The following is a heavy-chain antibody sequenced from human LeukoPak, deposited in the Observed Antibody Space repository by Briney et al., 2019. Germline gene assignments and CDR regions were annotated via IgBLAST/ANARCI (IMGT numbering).Heavy chain of an antibody. J-gene: IGHJ5*02. CDR2: IIPVFGTS. Sequence: GASVKVSCKASGGTFSSYAISWVRQAPGQGLEWMGGIIPVFGTSNYAQKFQGRVTITADESTRTAYMELSSLRSEDTAVYYCARVTGGRYCSTTSCYMRGWFDPWGQGTRVTVSS. CDR3: ARVTGGRYCSTTSCYMRGWFDP. D-gene: IGHD2-2*02. CDR1: GGTFSSYA. V-gene: IGHV1-69*13.